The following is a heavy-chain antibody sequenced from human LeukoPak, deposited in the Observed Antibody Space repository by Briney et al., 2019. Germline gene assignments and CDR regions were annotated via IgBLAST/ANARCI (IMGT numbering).Heavy chain of an antibody. Sequence: SETLSLTCTVSGGSISSGGYYWRWIRQHPGKGLEWIGYIYYSGSTYYNPSLKSRVSISVDTSKNQFSLKLSSVTAADTAVYYCARVAKADKIDYWGQGTLVTVSS. V-gene: IGHV4-31*03. J-gene: IGHJ4*02. D-gene: IGHD5-12*01. CDR1: GGSISSGGYY. CDR3: ARVAKADKIDY. CDR2: IYYSGST.